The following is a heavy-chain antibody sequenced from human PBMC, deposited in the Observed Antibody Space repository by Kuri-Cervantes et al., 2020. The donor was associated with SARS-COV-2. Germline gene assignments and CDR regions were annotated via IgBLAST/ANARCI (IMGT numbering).Heavy chain of an antibody. CDR2: IYYSGST. CDR1: GGSISSYY. D-gene: IGHD6-19*01. V-gene: IGHV4-59*12. CDR3: AREGSGWYRYFQH. Sequence: SETLSLTCTVSGGSISSYYWSWIRQPPGKGLEWIGYIYYSGSTNYNPSLKSRVTISVDTSKNNFSLKLTSVTAADTAVYYCAREGSGWYRYFQHWGQGTLVTVSS. J-gene: IGHJ1*01.